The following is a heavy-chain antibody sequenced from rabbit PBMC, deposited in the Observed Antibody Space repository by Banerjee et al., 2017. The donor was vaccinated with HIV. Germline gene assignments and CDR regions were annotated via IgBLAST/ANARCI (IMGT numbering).Heavy chain of an antibody. D-gene: IGHD2-1*01. Sequence: QEQLKESGGGLVQPGGSLKLSCKASEFDFSIYAITWVRQAPGKGLEYIGYITYGGSAYYASWVNGRFTISRENTQNTLYLQLNSLTAADTATYFCARGWITMTMNLWGPGTLVTVS. J-gene: IGHJ4*01. V-gene: IGHV1S29*01. CDR1: EFDFSIYA. CDR3: ARGWITMTMNL. CDR2: ITYGGSA.